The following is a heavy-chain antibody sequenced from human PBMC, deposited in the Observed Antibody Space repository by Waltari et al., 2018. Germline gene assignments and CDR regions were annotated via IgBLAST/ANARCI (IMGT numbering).Heavy chain of an antibody. Sequence: QVQLVQSGAEVKKPGASVKVSCKASGYSFTNYAMHWVRQAPGQRLEWMGWINGGNGNTKYSPTFQGRVTLTTDISASTAYMELSSLRSEDTAVYYCARKQPSVALDYWGQGTLVTVSS. V-gene: IGHV1-3*01. CDR3: ARKQPSVALDY. CDR1: GYSFTNYA. J-gene: IGHJ4*02. CDR2: INGGNGNT. D-gene: IGHD6-19*01.